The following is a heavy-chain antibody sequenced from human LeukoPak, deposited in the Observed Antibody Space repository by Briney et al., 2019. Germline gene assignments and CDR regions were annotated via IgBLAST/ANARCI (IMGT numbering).Heavy chain of an antibody. CDR3: ARGLDCGGDCYTNY. V-gene: IGHV3-48*02. D-gene: IGHD2-21*02. CDR1: GFTVSSNY. Sequence: GGSLRLSCAASGFTVSSNYMSWVRQAPGKGLEWVSYISSSSSTIYYADSVKGRFTISRDNAKNSLYLQMNSLRDEDTAVYYCARGLDCGGDCYTNYWGQGTLVTVSS. J-gene: IGHJ4*02. CDR2: ISSSSSTI.